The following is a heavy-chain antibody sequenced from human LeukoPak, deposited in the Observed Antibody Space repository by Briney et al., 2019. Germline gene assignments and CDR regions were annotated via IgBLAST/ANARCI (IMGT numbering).Heavy chain of an antibody. CDR2: IYSGGTS. Sequence: GGSLRLSCVASGFTVNGNYMSWVRQAPGKGLEWVSVIYSGGTSYYADSVKGRFTISRDNSKNTLYLQMNCLRAEDTAVYYWSSVGHYGSGSCVESWGQGTLVTVSS. CDR1: GFTVNGNY. J-gene: IGHJ4*02. CDR3: SSVGHYGSGSCVES. V-gene: IGHV3-53*01. D-gene: IGHD3-10*01.